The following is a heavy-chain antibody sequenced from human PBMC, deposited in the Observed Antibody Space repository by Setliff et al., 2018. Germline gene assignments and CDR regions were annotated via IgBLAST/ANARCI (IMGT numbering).Heavy chain of an antibody. CDR2: INYYGSIFDDGTTYST. Sequence: SETLSLTCKVSGGSISNSTFYWGWIRQPPGKGLEWIGSINYYGSIFDDGTTYSTYYNPSLKSRATISIDTSKSQFSLKLSSMTAADTALYYCARNPDFLQYSFDLWGRGTLVTVSS. D-gene: IGHD5-12*01. CDR3: ARNPDFLQYSFDL. J-gene: IGHJ2*01. V-gene: IGHV4-39*07. CDR1: GGSISNSTFY.